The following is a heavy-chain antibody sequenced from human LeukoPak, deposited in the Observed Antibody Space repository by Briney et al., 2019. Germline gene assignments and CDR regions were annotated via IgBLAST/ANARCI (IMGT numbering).Heavy chain of an antibody. J-gene: IGHJ5*02. CDR3: AKEEGNSSSWYYEFPNWFDP. CDR1: GFTFDDYA. Sequence: GGSLRLSCAASGFTFDDYAMHWVRQAPGKGLEWVSGISWNSGSIGYADSVKGRFTISRDNAKNSLYLQMNSLRAEDTALYYCAKEEGNSSSWYYEFPNWFDPWGQGTLVTVSS. D-gene: IGHD6-13*01. V-gene: IGHV3-9*01. CDR2: ISWNSGSI.